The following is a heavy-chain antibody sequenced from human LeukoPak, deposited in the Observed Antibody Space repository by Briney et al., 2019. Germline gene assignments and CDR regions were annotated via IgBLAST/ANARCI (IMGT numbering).Heavy chain of an antibody. D-gene: IGHD3-10*01. V-gene: IGHV1-8*01. Sequence: ASVKVSCKTSGYTFTNYEIDWVRQATGQGLEWMGWMNPNSGNTGYAQKFQGRVTMTRNISTSTAYMELSSLRSEDAAVYYCARGSRSGDYWGQGTQVTVSS. CDR3: ARGSRSGDY. CDR2: MNPNSGNT. CDR1: GYTFTNYE. J-gene: IGHJ4*02.